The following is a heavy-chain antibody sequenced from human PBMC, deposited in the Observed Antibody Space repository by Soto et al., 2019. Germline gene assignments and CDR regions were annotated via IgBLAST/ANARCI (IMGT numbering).Heavy chain of an antibody. V-gene: IGHV3-33*01. J-gene: IGHJ4*02. Sequence: GGSLRLSCAASGFTFSSYGMHWVRQAPGKGLEWVAFIWHDGGNKFYAESVKGRFTISRDNSKNTLYLQMTSLSAEDTAMYYCARDGDVNTGIWKDYSGPAPLVTVSS. CDR1: GFTFSSYG. CDR2: IWHDGGNK. D-gene: IGHD3-3*01. CDR3: ARDGDVNTGIWKDY.